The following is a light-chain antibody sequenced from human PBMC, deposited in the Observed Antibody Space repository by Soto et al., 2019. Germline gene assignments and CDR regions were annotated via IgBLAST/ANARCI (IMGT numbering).Light chain of an antibody. V-gene: IGKV1-39*01. CDR1: QSISSS. J-gene: IGKJ5*01. CDR3: QQSYTAPSIT. Sequence: DIQMTQSPSSLSASVGDKVTITCRARQSISSSLNWYQQKSGKAPNLLIYGVSRLQGGVPSRFSGGGSGTDVTLSISSLQPEDFATYYYQQSYTAPSITFGQGTRLEIK. CDR2: GVS.